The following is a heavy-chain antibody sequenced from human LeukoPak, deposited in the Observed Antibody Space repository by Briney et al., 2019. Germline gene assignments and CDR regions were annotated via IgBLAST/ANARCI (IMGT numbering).Heavy chain of an antibody. CDR3: ARDGRGAVASDY. V-gene: IGHV3-21*01. CDR2: ISSSSSYV. J-gene: IGHJ4*02. CDR1: GFTFINYG. Sequence: GGSLRLSCAASGFTFINYGMTWVRQAPGKGREWVSSISSSSSYVYYADSVKGRLTSSRDNAKNSLYLYMNSLRAEDTAVYYCARDGRGAVASDYWGQGTLLTVSS. D-gene: IGHD6-19*01.